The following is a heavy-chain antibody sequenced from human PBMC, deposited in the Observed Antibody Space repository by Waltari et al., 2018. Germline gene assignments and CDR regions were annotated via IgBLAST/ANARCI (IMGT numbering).Heavy chain of an antibody. CDR3: ARVLGATISGEALDV. CDR1: GYSSRRGYN. J-gene: IGHJ3*01. D-gene: IGHD1-26*01. Sequence: QVQLQDSGPGLVQPSETLSLTCAVSGYSSRRGYNWGWIRQPPGKGLEWIGNIYHNGRSYYNPSLKSRVTISLDMSKNQFSLNLNSVTAADTAVYFCARVLGATISGEALDVWGQGTLVTVSS. V-gene: IGHV4-38-2*01. CDR2: IYHNGRS.